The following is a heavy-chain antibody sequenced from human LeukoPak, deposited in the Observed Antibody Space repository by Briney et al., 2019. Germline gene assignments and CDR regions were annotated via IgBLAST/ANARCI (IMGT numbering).Heavy chain of an antibody. Sequence: GGSLRLSCAASGFTFSDYYMSWIRQAPGKGLEWVSYISSSGSTIYYADSVKGRFTISRDNAKNSLYLQMNSLRAEDTAVYYCAEYYYDSSGYLIVGYWGQGTLVTVSS. CDR1: GFTFSDYY. V-gene: IGHV3-11*01. D-gene: IGHD3-22*01. CDR3: AEYYYDSSGYLIVGY. CDR2: ISSSGSTI. J-gene: IGHJ4*02.